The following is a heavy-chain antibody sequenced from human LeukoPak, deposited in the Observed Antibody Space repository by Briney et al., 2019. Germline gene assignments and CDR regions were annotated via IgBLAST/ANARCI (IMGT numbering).Heavy chain of an antibody. CDR3: ARDQVSAYYDSSPGGY. CDR2: INPSVDST. V-gene: IGHV1-46*01. CDR1: GYTFTSHY. D-gene: IGHD3-22*01. J-gene: IGHJ4*02. Sequence: ASVKVSCKASGYTFTSHYLHWVRQAPGQGLEWMGIINPSVDSTSHAQKFQDRVTMTRDTSTSTVYMELSSLRPEDTAVYYCARDQVSAYYDSSPGGYWGQGTLVTVSS.